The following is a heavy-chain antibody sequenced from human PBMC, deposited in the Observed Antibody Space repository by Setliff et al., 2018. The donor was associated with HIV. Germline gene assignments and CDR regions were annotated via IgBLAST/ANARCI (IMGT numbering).Heavy chain of an antibody. Sequence: ASVKVSCKASGYTFLNYGINWVRQAPGQGLEWMGWISVYNGNTNYARKLQGRVTMTTDTSTRTVYMELRSLRSDDTAVYYCASVQMAYAAFDVWGQGTMVTVSS. V-gene: IGHV1-18*01. CDR3: ASVQMAYAAFDV. J-gene: IGHJ3*01. CDR2: ISVYNGNT. D-gene: IGHD4-17*01. CDR1: GYTFLNYG.